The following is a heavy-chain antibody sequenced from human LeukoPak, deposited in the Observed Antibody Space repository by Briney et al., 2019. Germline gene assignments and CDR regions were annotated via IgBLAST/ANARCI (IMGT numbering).Heavy chain of an antibody. CDR3: AKDLYDSSGFDY. D-gene: IGHD3-22*01. V-gene: IGHV3-9*01. J-gene: IGHJ4*02. CDR1: GFTFDDYA. CDR2: ISWNSGSI. Sequence: GRSLRLSCAASGFTFDDYAMHWVRQAPGKGLEWVSGISWNSGSIGYADSVKGRFTISRDNAKNSLYLQMNSLRAEDTALYYRAKDLYDSSGFDYWGQGTLVTVSS.